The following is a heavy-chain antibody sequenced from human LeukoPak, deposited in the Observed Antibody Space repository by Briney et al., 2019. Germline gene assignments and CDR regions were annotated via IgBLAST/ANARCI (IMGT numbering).Heavy chain of an antibody. CDR3: ARASVDDSSGYYYFFSN. CDR2: IYHSGST. CDR1: GYSISSGYY. D-gene: IGHD3-22*01. V-gene: IGHV4-38-2*02. J-gene: IGHJ4*02. Sequence: PSETLSLTCTVSGYSISSGYYWGWIRQPPGKGLEWIGSIYHSGSTYYNPSLKSRVTISVDTSKNQFSLKLSSVTAADTAVYYCARASVDDSSGYYYFFSNWGQGTLVTVSS.